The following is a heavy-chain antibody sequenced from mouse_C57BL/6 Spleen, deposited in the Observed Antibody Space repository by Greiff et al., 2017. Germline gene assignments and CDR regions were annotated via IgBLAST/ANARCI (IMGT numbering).Heavy chain of an antibody. J-gene: IGHJ1*03. CDR2: ISYDGSN. D-gene: IGHD1-1*01. CDR3: ARVGSSPRWYFDV. CDR1: GYSITSGYY. Sequence: EVKLQESGPGLVKPSQSLSLTCSVTGYSITSGYYWNWIRQFPGNKLEWMGYISYDGSNNYNPSLKNRISITRDTSKNQFFLKLNSVTTEDTATYYCARVGSSPRWYFDVWGTGTTVTVSS. V-gene: IGHV3-6*01.